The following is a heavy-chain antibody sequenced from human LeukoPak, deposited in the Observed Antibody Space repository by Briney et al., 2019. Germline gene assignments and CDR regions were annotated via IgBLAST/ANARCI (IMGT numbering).Heavy chain of an antibody. CDR2: IYYSGST. J-gene: IGHJ5*02. CDR3: ARGSGSYFVDNWFDP. V-gene: IGHV4-39*01. CDR1: GDSISSSSYY. D-gene: IGHD3-10*01. Sequence: SETLSLTCTVSGDSISSSSYYWGWIRQPPGKGLEWIGSIYYSGSTYYNPSLKSRVTISVDTSKNQFSLKLSSVTAADTAVYYCARGSGSYFVDNWFDPWGQGTLVTVSS.